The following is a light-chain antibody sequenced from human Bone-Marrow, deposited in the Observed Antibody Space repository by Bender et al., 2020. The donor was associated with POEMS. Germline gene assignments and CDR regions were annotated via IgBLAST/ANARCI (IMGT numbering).Light chain of an antibody. V-gene: IGLV2-23*02. Sequence: QSALTQPASVSGSPGQSITISCTGTSSDIAIYDFVSWYQQHPGKAPTLMIFGVSERPSGVSHRFSGSKSGNTASLRISGLQAEDEADYVCCSYAGSRTWVFGGGTKLTVL. CDR2: GVS. J-gene: IGLJ3*02. CDR3: CSYAGSRTWV. CDR1: SSDIAIYDF.